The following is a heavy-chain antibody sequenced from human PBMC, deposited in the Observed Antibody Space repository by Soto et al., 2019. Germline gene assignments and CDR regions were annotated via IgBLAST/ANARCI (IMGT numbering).Heavy chain of an antibody. CDR3: ARARRKYGSYGMDV. V-gene: IGHV4-59*08. D-gene: IGHD4-17*01. CDR1: GGSIGTYY. J-gene: IGHJ6*02. CDR2: IYYSGST. Sequence: PSETLSLTCTVSGGSIGTYYWSWIRQPPGKGLEWIGYIYYSGSTYYNPSLKSRVTISVDTSKNQFSLKLSSVTAADTAVYYCARARRKYGSYGMDVWGQGTTVTVSS.